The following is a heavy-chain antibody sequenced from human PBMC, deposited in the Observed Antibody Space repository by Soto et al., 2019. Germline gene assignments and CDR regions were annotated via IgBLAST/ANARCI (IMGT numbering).Heavy chain of an antibody. CDR1: GYIFTKYG. J-gene: IGHJ5*02. V-gene: IGHV1-18*01. Sequence: ASVKGYCKAQGYIFTKYGIGWVRQAHGHGLEWMGLINVYNGDRKVAQKFQDRVSMTTDTATDTAYMELKSLRSGDTAVYYCARLQLGGDRMLNWFDPWGQGTLVTVSS. CDR3: ARLQLGGDRMLNWFDP. D-gene: IGHD2-21*02. CDR2: INVYNGDR.